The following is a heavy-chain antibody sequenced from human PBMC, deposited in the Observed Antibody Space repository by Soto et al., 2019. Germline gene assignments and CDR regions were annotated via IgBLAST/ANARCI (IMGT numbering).Heavy chain of an antibody. Sequence: WESLKISCKSSVYSLSSDWIGGFRQTPGKGLEWIVIVYPGDSDTRYSPSFRGQVTISVDNSIRTAYLQWSSLRASDTAMYYCTRRAGYIDYWGQGTLVTVSS. J-gene: IGHJ4*02. CDR2: VYPGDSDT. D-gene: IGHD6-13*01. V-gene: IGHV5-51*01. CDR3: TRRAGYIDY. CDR1: VYSLSSDW.